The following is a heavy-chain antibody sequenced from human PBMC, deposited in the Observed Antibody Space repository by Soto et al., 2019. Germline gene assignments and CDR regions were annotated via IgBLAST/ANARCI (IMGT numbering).Heavy chain of an antibody. V-gene: IGHV4-30-2*01. J-gene: IGHJ6*02. CDR3: ARGGHDFWSGYNYGMDV. CDR2: IYHSGST. D-gene: IGHD3-3*01. CDR1: GGSISSGGYS. Sequence: SETLSLTCAVSGGSISSGGYSWSWIRQPPGKGLEWIGYIYHSGSTYYNPSLKSRVTISVGRSKNQFSLKLSSVTAADTAVYYCARGGHDFWSGYNYGMDVWGQGTTVTVSS.